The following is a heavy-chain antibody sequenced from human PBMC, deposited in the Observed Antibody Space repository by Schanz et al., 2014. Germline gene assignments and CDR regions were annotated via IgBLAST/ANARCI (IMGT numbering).Heavy chain of an antibody. Sequence: EVQLVESGGGLVQPGGSLRLSCTASGLIFSNYVMSWVRQAPGKGLEWVSSISSGGGSTYYADSVKGRFTISRDNSKNTLYLQMNSLRAEDTAVYFCAKIERNEDWGQGTLVTVSS. J-gene: IGHJ4*02. D-gene: IGHD1-1*01. CDR2: ISSGGGST. CDR3: AKIERNED. V-gene: IGHV3-23*04. CDR1: GLIFSNYV.